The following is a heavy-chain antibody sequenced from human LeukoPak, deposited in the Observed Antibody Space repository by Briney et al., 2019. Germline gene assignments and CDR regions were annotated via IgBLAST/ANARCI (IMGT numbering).Heavy chain of an antibody. CDR1: GYTXTSYD. V-gene: IGHV1-8*01. D-gene: IGHD3-16*01. Sequence: AXXXXSCKAXGYTXTSYDINWVRQAPGQGLEWMGWMNPNSGNTDYAQKFQGRVTMTRNTSISTAYMELSSLRSEDTAVYYCARGHGGSNDAFDIWGQGTMVTVSS. J-gene: IGHJ3*02. CDR2: MNPNSGNT. CDR3: ARGHGGSNDAFDI.